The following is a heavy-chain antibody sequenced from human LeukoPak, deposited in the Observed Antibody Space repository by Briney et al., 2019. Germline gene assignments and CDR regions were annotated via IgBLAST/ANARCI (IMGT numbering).Heavy chain of an antibody. Sequence: GGSLRLSCAASGFTFSDYYMSWIRQAPGKGLEWVSYISSSGSTIYYADSVKGRFTISRDNSKNTLYLQMNSPRAEDTAVYYCARGDSSSWYVDYWGQGTLVTVSS. D-gene: IGHD6-13*01. CDR1: GFTFSDYY. CDR2: ISSSGSTI. V-gene: IGHV3-11*04. J-gene: IGHJ4*02. CDR3: ARGDSSSWYVDY.